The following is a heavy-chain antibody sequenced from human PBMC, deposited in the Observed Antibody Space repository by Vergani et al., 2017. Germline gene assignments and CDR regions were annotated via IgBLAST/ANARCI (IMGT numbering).Heavy chain of an antibody. D-gene: IGHD6-13*01. Sequence: EVQLVESGGGLVQPGRSLRLSCAASGFTFDDYAMHWVRQAPGKGLEWVSGINWNSDSIAYADSVKGRFTISRDNAKNSLYLQMNSLRAEDKALYYCVNDIAASGNYWYFDLWGRGTLVTVSS. CDR2: INWNSDSI. V-gene: IGHV3-9*01. CDR3: VNDIAASGNYWYFDL. CDR1: GFTFDDYA. J-gene: IGHJ2*01.